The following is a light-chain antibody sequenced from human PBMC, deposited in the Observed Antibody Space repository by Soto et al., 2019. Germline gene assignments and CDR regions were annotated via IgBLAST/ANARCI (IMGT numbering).Light chain of an antibody. J-gene: IGLJ2*01. CDR1: SSDVGGYNY. CDR3: SSYTSSSTPYVV. Sequence: QSALTQPASVSGSPGKSITISCTGTSSDVGGYNYVSWYQQHPGKAPKLMIYEVSNRPSGVSDRFSGSKSGNTASLTISGLQAEDEADYYCSSYTSSSTPYVVFGGGTQLTVL. V-gene: IGLV2-14*01. CDR2: EVS.